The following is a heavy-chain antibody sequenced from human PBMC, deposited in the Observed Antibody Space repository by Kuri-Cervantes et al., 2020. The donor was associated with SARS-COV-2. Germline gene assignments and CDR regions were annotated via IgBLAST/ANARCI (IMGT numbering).Heavy chain of an antibody. V-gene: IGHV1-2*04. CDR3: ARVTPFGRLVVISQGGAFDI. Sequence: ASVKVSCKASGYTFTGYYMHWVRQAPGQGLEWMGWINPNSGGTNYAQKFQGWVTMTRDTSISTVYMELSRLRSDDTAVYYCARVTPFGRLVVISQGGAFDIWGQGTMVTVSS. J-gene: IGHJ3*02. CDR1: GYTFTGYY. D-gene: IGHD3-22*01. CDR2: INPNSGGT.